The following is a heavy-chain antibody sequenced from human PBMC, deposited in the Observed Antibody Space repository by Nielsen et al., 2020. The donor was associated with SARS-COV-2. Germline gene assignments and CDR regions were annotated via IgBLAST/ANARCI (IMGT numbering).Heavy chain of an antibody. J-gene: IGHJ3*02. D-gene: IGHD3-16*02. V-gene: IGHV3-53*01. CDR3: AREDLSDGARGAFDI. CDR2: IYSGGST. CDR1: GFTVSSNY. Sequence: GESLKISCAASGFTVSSNYMSRVRQAPGKGLEWVSVIYSGGSTYYADSVKGRFTISRDNSKNTLYLQMNSLRAEDTAVYYCAREDLSDGARGAFDIWGQGTMVTVSS.